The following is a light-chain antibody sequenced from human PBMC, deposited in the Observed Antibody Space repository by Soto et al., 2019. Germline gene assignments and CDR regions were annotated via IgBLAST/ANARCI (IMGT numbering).Light chain of an antibody. Sequence: DIPMTQSPSSLSASVGDRVTITCQASQDISNYLNWYQQKPGKAPKLLIYDASNLETGVPSRFSGSGSGTNFTFTISSLQPDDIATYYCQQYDNLPWTFGQGTKVEIK. V-gene: IGKV1-33*01. CDR3: QQYDNLPWT. J-gene: IGKJ1*01. CDR2: DAS. CDR1: QDISNY.